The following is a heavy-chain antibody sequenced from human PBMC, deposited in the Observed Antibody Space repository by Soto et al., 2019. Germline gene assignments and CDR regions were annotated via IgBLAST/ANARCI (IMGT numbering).Heavy chain of an antibody. CDR3: AKGKWFGELLYPIFDY. Sequence: AGGSLRLSCAASGFTFSSYAMSWVRQAPGKGLEWVSAISGSGGSTYYADSVKGRFTISRYNSKNTLYLQMNSLRAEDTAVYYCAKGKWFGELLYPIFDYWRQRTLVTVSS. D-gene: IGHD3-10*01. J-gene: IGHJ4*02. CDR2: ISGSGGST. V-gene: IGHV3-23*01. CDR1: GFTFSSYA.